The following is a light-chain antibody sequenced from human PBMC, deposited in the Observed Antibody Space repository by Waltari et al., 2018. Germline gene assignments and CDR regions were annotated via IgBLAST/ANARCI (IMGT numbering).Light chain of an antibody. V-gene: IGKV1-27*01. CDR3: QKYNSASYT. Sequence: IQMTQSQSSLSASVGDEVTITCRASQGISKYLAWDQQKPGKVPELLIYAASTLQSGVPSRFSGSGSGTEFTLTISSLHPEDVATYYCQKYNSASYTFGQGTKLEIK. CDR1: QGISKY. J-gene: IGKJ2*01. CDR2: AAS.